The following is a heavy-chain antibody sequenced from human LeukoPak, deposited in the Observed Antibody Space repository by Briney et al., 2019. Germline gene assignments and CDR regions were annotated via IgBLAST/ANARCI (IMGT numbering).Heavy chain of an antibody. Sequence: PGGSLRLSCAASGFTFSSYAMSWVRQAPGKGLEWVSVIYSGGSTYYADSVKGRFTISRDNSKNTLYLQMNSLRAEDTAVYYCARGHSSSPHYWGQGTLVTVSS. J-gene: IGHJ4*02. CDR3: ARGHSSSPHY. D-gene: IGHD6-6*01. CDR2: IYSGGST. V-gene: IGHV3-66*01. CDR1: GFTFSSYA.